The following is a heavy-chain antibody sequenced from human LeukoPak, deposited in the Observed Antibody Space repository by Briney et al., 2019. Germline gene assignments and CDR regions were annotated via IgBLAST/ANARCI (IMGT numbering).Heavy chain of an antibody. D-gene: IGHD3-10*01. J-gene: IGHJ5*02. V-gene: IGHV4-39*01. CDR1: GGSISSSSYY. CDR2: IYYSGST. CDR3: ARTPNYGSGRYNWFDP. Sequence: SETLSLTCTVSGGSISSSSYYWGWIRQTPGKGLEWIGSIYYSGSTYYNPSLKSRVTISVDTSKNQFSLKLSSVTAADTAVYYCARTPNYGSGRYNWFDPWGQGTLVTVSS.